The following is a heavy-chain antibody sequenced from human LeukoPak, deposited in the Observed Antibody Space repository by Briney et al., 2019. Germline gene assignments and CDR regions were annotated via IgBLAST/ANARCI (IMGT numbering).Heavy chain of an antibody. CDR3: ARDRGSSWFVDY. J-gene: IGHJ4*02. D-gene: IGHD6-13*01. CDR2: INPSSGGT. Sequence: GASVKVSCQASRYMFTSYYIHWVRQAPGQGLEWIGWINPSSGGTKYAQKFQGRVTMTSDTSISTAYMELSRLRSDDTAVYYCARDRGSSWFVDYWGQGTLVTVSS. CDR1: RYMFTSYY. V-gene: IGHV1-2*02.